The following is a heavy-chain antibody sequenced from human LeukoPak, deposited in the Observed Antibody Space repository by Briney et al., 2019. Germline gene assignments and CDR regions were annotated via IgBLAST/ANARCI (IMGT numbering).Heavy chain of an antibody. D-gene: IGHD3-10*01. CDR2: IYNSGSA. CDR1: GVSISNYY. V-gene: IGHV4-59*01. Sequence: PSETLSLTCTVSGVSISNYYWSWIRQPPGKRLEWIGYIYNSGSANYNPSLKSRVTISVDTSKNQFSLKLSSVTAADTAIYYCARQYHSASGSSHVGAYDFWGQGTLVTVSS. CDR3: ARQYHSASGSSHVGAYDF. J-gene: IGHJ4*02.